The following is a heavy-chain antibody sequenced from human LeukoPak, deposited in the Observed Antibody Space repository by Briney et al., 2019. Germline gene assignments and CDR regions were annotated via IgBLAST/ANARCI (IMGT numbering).Heavy chain of an antibody. D-gene: IGHD3-16*01. V-gene: IGHV3-23*01. CDR3: AKDYFPAYGNYFDY. J-gene: IGHJ4*02. Sequence: GGSLRLSCAASGLTFSSYAMSWVRQAPGKGLEWVSAISGSGGSTYYADSVKGRFTISRDNSKNTLYLQMNSLRAEDTAVYYCAKDYFPAYGNYFDYWGQGTLVTVSS. CDR1: GLTFSSYA. CDR2: ISGSGGST.